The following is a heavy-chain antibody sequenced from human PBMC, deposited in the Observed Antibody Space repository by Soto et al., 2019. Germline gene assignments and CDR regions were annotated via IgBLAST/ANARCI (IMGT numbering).Heavy chain of an antibody. CDR1: GFTFDDYT. CDR3: AKDLRDGYKGTYYYGMDV. Sequence: PGGSLRLSCAASGFTFDDYTMHWVRQAPGKGLEWVSLISWDGGSTYYADSVKGRFTISRDNSKNSLYLQMNSLRTEDTALYYCAKDLRDGYKGTYYYGMDVWGQGTTVNVSS. J-gene: IGHJ6*01. V-gene: IGHV3-43*01. D-gene: IGHD5-12*01. CDR2: ISWDGGST.